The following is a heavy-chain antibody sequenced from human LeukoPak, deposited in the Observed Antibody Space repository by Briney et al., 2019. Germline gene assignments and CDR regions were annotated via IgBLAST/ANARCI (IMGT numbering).Heavy chain of an antibody. J-gene: IGHJ3*02. Sequence: PGGSLRLSCAASGFTFSSYGMHWVRQAPGKGLEWVAVIWYDGGNKYYADSVKGRFTISRDNSKNTLYLQMNSLRAEDTAVYYCASCLGYYDSSGYHDDAFDIWGQGQWSPSLQ. V-gene: IGHV3-33*01. D-gene: IGHD3-22*01. CDR2: IWYDGGNK. CDR3: ASCLGYYDSSGYHDDAFDI. CDR1: GFTFSSYG.